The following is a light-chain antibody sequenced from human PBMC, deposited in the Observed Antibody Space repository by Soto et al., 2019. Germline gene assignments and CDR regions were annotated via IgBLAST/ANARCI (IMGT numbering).Light chain of an antibody. CDR3: QSADSSGTYEV. V-gene: IGLV3-25*01. J-gene: IGLJ2*01. CDR1: ALPKQY. Sequence: SYELNQSPSVSVSPGQTARITCSGDALPKQYAYWYQQKPGQAPVQVIYKDSERPSGIPERCSGSSSGTTVTLTISGVQAEDEADYYCQSADSSGTYEVFGGGTKLTVL. CDR2: KDS.